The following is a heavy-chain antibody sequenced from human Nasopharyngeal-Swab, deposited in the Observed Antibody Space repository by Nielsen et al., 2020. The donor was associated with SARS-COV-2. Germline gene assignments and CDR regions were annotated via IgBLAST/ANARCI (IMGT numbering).Heavy chain of an antibody. V-gene: IGHV3-74*01. CDR3: ARVGYGMDV. J-gene: IGHJ6*02. CDR1: GFTFSSYW. Sequence: GESLKISCAASGFTFSSYWMHWVRQAPGKGMVWVSRINSDGSSTSYADSVKGRFTISRDNAKKTLYLQMNSLRAEDTAVYYCARVGYGMDVWGQGTTGTVSS. CDR2: INSDGSST.